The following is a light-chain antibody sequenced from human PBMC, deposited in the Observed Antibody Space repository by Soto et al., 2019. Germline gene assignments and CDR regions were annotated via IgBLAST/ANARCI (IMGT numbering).Light chain of an antibody. CDR2: DAS. V-gene: IGKV3-20*01. J-gene: IGKJ1*01. CDR1: QSVSSY. CDR3: QQYGSSPVM. Sequence: EIVLTQSPATLSLSPGERATLSCRASQSVSSYLAWYQQKPGQAPRLLIYDASNRATGIPARFSGSGSGTEFTLTISRLEPEDFAVYYCQQYGSSPVMFGQGTKVDI.